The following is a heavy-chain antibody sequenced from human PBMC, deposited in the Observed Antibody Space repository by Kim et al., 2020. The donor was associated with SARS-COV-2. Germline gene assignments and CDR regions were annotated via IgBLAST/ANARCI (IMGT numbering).Heavy chain of an antibody. CDR2: TFYLSEWIS. CDR3: ARHRQYRMDV. J-gene: IGHJ6*02. Sequence: SQTLSLTCALSGDSVTSPNVAWTWIRQSPSRGLEWLGRTFYLSEWISNYAVSVQGRLAINADTSKNEFSLRLTSVTAEDTAVYYCARHRQYRMDVWGQGTAVTVSS. D-gene: IGHD6-6*01. CDR1: GDSVTSPNVA. V-gene: IGHV6-1*01.